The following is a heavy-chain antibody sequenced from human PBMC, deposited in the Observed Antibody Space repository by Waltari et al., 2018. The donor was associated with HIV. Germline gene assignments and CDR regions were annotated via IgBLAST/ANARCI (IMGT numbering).Heavy chain of an antibody. CDR1: GYTFTSYD. CDR3: AISRGRGPVAGINY. Sequence: QVQLVQSGAEVKKPGASVKVSCKASGYTFTSYDINWVRQATGQGHEWKRWKKPNSGNTGYAKKFQGRVTMNRNTSISTAYMELSSLRSEDTAVYYCAISRGRGPVAGINYWGQGTLVTVSS. J-gene: IGHJ4*02. CDR2: KKPNSGNT. V-gene: IGHV1-8*01. D-gene: IGHD6-19*01.